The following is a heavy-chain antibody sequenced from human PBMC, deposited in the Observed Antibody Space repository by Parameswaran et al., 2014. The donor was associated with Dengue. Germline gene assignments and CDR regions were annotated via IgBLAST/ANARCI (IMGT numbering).Heavy chain of an antibody. CDR2: ISWNSGSI. Sequence: WIRQPPGKGLEWVSGISWNSGSIGYADSVKGRFTISRDNAKNSLYLQMNSLRAEDTALYYCAKGGRSMVRGAEIDYWGQGTLVTVSS. CDR3: AKGGRSMVRGAEIDY. J-gene: IGHJ4*02. V-gene: IGHV3-9*01. D-gene: IGHD3-10*01.